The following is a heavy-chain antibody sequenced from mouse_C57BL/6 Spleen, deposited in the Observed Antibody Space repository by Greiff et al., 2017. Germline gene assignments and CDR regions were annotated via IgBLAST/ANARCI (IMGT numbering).Heavy chain of an antibody. CDR2: IHPSDSET. J-gene: IGHJ1*03. D-gene: IGHD5-1-1*01. Sequence: QVQLQQPGAELVRPGSSVKLSCKASGYTFTSYWMPWVKQRPKQGLEWIGNIHPSDSETHYNQKFKDKATLTVDKSSSTAYMQLSSLTSEDSSVYYCARRKYVSYWYFDVWGTGTTVTVAS. V-gene: IGHV1-52*01. CDR3: ARRKYVSYWYFDV. CDR1: GYTFTSYW.